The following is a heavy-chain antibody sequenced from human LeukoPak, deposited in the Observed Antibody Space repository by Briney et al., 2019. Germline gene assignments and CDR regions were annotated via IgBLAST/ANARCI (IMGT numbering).Heavy chain of an antibody. J-gene: IGHJ4*02. CDR2: IYYSGST. V-gene: IGHV4-59*12. Sequence: NTSETLSLTCTVSGGSISSYYWSWIRQPPGKGLEWIGYIYYSGSTYYNPSLKSRVTISVDTSKNQFSLKLSSVTAADTAVYYCARDQFIVVVPAAIGEDYWGQGTLVTVSS. CDR1: GGSISSYY. CDR3: ARDQFIVVVPAAIGEDY. D-gene: IGHD2-2*01.